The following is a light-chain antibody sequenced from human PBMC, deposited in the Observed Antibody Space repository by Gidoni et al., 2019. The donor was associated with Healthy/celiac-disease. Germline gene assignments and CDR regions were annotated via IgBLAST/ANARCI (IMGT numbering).Light chain of an antibody. V-gene: IGLV6-57*02. J-gene: IGLJ2*01. CDR1: SGSIASNY. CDR2: EDN. CDR3: QSYDSSNHVV. Sequence: NFMLTQPHSVSESPGTTVTISCTGSSGSIASNYVQWYQQRPGSAPTTVIYEDNQRPSGVPDRFSGSIDSSSNSASLTISGLKTEDEADYYCQSYDSSNHVVFGGGTKLTAL.